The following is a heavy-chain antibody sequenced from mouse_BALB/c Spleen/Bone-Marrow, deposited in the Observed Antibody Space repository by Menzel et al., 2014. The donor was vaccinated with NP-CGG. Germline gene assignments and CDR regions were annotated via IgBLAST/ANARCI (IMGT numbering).Heavy chain of an antibody. V-gene: IGHV5-17*02. D-gene: IGHD2-3*01. CDR2: ISSGSSTI. J-gene: IGHJ2*01. Sequence: EVQGVESGGGLVQPGGSRKLSCAASGFTFSSFGMHWVRQAPEKGLEWVAYISSGSSTIYYADTVKGRFTISRDNPKNTLFLQMTSLRSEDTAMYYCAIEGYYDYWGQGTTLTVSS. CDR3: AIEGYYDY. CDR1: GFTFSSFG.